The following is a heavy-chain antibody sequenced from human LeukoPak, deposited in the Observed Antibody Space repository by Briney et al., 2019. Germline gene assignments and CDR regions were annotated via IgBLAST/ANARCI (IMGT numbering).Heavy chain of an antibody. D-gene: IGHD3-3*01. CDR2: IYHNGST. J-gene: IGHJ4*02. Sequence: SPSETLSLTCAVSGDSISSNNWWSWVRQPPGKGLEWIGEIYHNGSTNYNPSLKSRVTISVDKSKNQFSVKLTSVTAADTAVYYCARHSTFFGVVIIKGRVRGPFDYWGQGTLVTVSS. CDR1: GDSISSNNW. V-gene: IGHV4-4*02. CDR3: ARHSTFFGVVIIKGRVRGPFDY.